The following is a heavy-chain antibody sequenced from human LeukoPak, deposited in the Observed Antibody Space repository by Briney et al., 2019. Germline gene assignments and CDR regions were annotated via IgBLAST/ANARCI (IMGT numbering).Heavy chain of an antibody. V-gene: IGHV3-30*18. CDR1: GFTFSSYG. CDR3: AKGLCGGDCYTPPFDY. J-gene: IGHJ4*02. Sequence: GRSLRLSCAASGFTFSSYGMHWDRQAPGKGLEWVAVISYDGSNKYYADSVKGRFTISRDNSKNTLYLQMNSLRAEDTAVYYCAKGLCGGDCYTPPFDYWGQGTLVTVSS. D-gene: IGHD2-21*02. CDR2: ISYDGSNK.